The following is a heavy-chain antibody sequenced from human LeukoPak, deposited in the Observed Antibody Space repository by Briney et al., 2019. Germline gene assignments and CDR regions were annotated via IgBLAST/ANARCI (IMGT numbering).Heavy chain of an antibody. D-gene: IGHD3-10*01. CDR3: ARAGSGSYLIGPLDY. CDR2: INHSGST. CDR1: GGSISSYY. V-gene: IGHV4-34*01. J-gene: IGHJ4*02. Sequence: SETLSLTCTVSGGSISSYYWSWIRQPPGKGLEWIGEINHSGSTNYNPSLKSRVTISVDTSKNQFSLKLSSVTAADTAVYYCARAGSGSYLIGPLDYWGQGTLVTVSS.